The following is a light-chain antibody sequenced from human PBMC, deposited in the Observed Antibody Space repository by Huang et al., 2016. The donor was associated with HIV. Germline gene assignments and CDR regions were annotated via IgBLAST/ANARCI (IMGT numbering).Light chain of an antibody. CDR1: QGIRNA. J-gene: IGKJ3*01. V-gene: IGKV1-6*01. CDR2: GAS. CDR3: LQDFNYPRT. Sequence: AIQMTQSPSSLSAFVGDRVTITCRASQGIRNALGWYQQKPGRPPKLLIYGASTLHSGVPSRFSGGGSGTDFTLTISSLQPEDFATYYCLQDFNYPRTFGPGTKVD.